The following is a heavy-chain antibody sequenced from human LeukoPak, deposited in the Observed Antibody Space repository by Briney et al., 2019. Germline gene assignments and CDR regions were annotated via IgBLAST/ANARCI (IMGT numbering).Heavy chain of an antibody. J-gene: IGHJ6*03. D-gene: IGHD3-3*01. CDR1: GFTFSSYA. Sequence: GGSLRLSCAASGFTFSSYAMSWVRQAPGKGLEWVSAISGSGGSTYYADSVKGRFTISRDNAKNSLYLQMNSLRAEDTAVYYCARDSQSTGYYDFWSGYAHYYYYYMDVWGKGTTVTVSS. V-gene: IGHV3-23*01. CDR2: ISGSGGST. CDR3: ARDSQSTGYYDFWSGYAHYYYYYMDV.